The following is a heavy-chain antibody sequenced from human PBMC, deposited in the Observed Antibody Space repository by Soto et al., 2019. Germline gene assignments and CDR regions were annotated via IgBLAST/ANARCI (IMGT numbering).Heavy chain of an antibody. D-gene: IGHD3-3*01. CDR1: GYTFTSYG. J-gene: IGHJ3*02. V-gene: IGHV1-18*01. Sequence: ASVKVSCKASGYTFTSYGSSWVRQAPGQGLEWMGWISAYNGNTNYAQKLQGRVTMTTDTSTSTAYMELRSLRSDDTAVYYCARDFNDFCSEVPNPTSFDIWGQGTMVNV. CDR3: ARDFNDFCSEVPNPTSFDI. CDR2: ISAYNGNT.